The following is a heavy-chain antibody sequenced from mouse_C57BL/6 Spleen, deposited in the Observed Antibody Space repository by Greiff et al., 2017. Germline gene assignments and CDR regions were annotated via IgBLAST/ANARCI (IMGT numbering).Heavy chain of an antibody. D-gene: IGHD3-1*01. J-gene: IGHJ4*01. Sequence: VKPGASVKIPCTASGYTFTAYNMDWVKQSHGKSLEWIGDINPNNGGTIYNQKFKGKATLTVDKSTSTAYMELRSLTSEDTAVYYCARWGHEGAMDYWGQGTSVTVSS. CDR1: GYTFTAYN. V-gene: IGHV1-18*01. CDR2: INPNNGGT. CDR3: ARWGHEGAMDY.